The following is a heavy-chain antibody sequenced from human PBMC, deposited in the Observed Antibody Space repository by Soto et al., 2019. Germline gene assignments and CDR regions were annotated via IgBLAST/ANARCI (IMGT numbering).Heavy chain of an antibody. D-gene: IGHD3-16*01. V-gene: IGHV1-8*01. CDR2: MNPHSGNT. CDR1: GYTFNNYD. Sequence: ASVKVSCKASGYTFNNYDINWLRQATGQGLEWMGWMNPHSGNTGFAQTFQGRLTMTRNTSINTAYMELSSLRSDDTAVYFCARGLGVGGVKTWFDSWGQGSRVTVSS. CDR3: ARGLGVGGVKTWFDS. J-gene: IGHJ5*01.